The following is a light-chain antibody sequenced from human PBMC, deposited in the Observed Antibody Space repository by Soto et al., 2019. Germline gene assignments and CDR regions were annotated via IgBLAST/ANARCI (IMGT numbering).Light chain of an antibody. J-gene: IGLJ1*01. CDR3: KSYDSSLSGYV. CDR2: GNS. CDR1: SSNIGAGYD. Sequence: QSVLAQPPSVSGAPGQRVTISCTGSSSNIGAGYDVHWYQQLPGTAPKVLIYGNSNRPSGVPDRFSGSKSGTSASLAITGLQAEDEADYYCKSYDSSLSGYVFGTGTKVT. V-gene: IGLV1-40*01.